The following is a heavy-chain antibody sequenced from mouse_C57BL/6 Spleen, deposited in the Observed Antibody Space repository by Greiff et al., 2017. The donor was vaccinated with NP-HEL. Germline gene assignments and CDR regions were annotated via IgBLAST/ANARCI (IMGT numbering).Heavy chain of an antibody. J-gene: IGHJ4*01. Sequence: EVKLVESGGGLVKPGGSLKLSCAASGFTFSDYGMHWVRQAPEKGLEWVAYISSGSSTIYYADTVKGRFTISRDNAKNTLFLQMTSLRSEDTAMYYCATIYYDYEGYAMDYWGQGTSVTVSS. V-gene: IGHV5-17*01. CDR2: ISSGSSTI. CDR3: ATIYYDYEGYAMDY. D-gene: IGHD2-4*01. CDR1: GFTFSDYG.